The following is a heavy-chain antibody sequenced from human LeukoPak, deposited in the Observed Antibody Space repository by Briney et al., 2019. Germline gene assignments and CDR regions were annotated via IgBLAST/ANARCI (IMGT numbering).Heavy chain of an antibody. CDR2: IYYTGST. CDR3: ARGYDTPGC. Sequence: PSETLSLTCTVSGDSIISYYWSWIRQPPGKGLEWIGYIYYTGSTNYNPSLKSRVTISVDTSKNQFSLKLRSVTAADTAVYYCARGYDTPGCWGQGTLVTVSS. J-gene: IGHJ4*02. V-gene: IGHV4-59*01. D-gene: IGHD3-9*01. CDR1: GDSIISYY.